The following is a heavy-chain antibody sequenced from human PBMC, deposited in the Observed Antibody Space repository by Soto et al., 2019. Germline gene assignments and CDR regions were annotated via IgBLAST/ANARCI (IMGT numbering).Heavy chain of an antibody. CDR1: GFTFSGSA. D-gene: IGHD5-12*01. J-gene: IGHJ6*02. V-gene: IGHV3-73*02. Sequence: EVQLVESGGGLVQPGGSLKLSCAASGFTFSGSAMHWVRQASGKGLEWVGRIRSKANSYATAYAASVKGRFTISRDDSKNTAYLQMNSLKTEDTAVYYGTRVEMATIHYYYYGMDVWGQGTTVTVSS. CDR3: TRVEMATIHYYYYGMDV. CDR2: IRSKANSYAT.